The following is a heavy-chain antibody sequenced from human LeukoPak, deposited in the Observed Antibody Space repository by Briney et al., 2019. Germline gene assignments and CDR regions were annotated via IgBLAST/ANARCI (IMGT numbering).Heavy chain of an antibody. CDR1: GYTFTSHY. V-gene: IGHV1-46*01. CDR3: ARALTTSSCFDP. Sequence: GASVKVSCKTSGYTFTSHYIHWVRQAPGQELEWMGIINPSGGITNFAQKFQGRVTMTRDMSTSTVYMELSSLRSEDTAVYYCARALTTSSCFDPWGQGTLVTVSS. D-gene: IGHD3-22*01. J-gene: IGHJ5*02. CDR2: INPSGGIT.